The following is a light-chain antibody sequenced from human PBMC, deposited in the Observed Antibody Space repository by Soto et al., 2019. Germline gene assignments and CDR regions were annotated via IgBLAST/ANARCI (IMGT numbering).Light chain of an antibody. V-gene: IGLV1-40*01. CDR1: SSNIGACYD. J-gene: IGLJ1*01. Sequence: QSVLTQPPSVSGAPGQRVTISCTGSSSNIGACYDVHWYQQLPGKAPKLLIYGNSNRPSGVPDRFSGSKSVNSASLTITGRQAEDEDDYYCQSYDSSMSGYVFGTGTKVTVL. CDR3: QSYDSSMSGYV. CDR2: GNS.